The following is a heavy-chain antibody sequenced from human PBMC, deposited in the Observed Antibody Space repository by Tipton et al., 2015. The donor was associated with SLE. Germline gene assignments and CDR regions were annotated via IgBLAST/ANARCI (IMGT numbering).Heavy chain of an antibody. CDR3: ARDQYSSGRWDY. CDR2: ITGTSSYT. J-gene: IGHJ4*02. V-gene: IGHV3-21*01. D-gene: IGHD6-19*01. Sequence: SLRLSCAASGFTFSTYSMNWVRQAPGKGLEWVSSITGTSSYTYYTDSVKGRFTISRDNAENSLFLQMNSLRAEDTAVYYCARDQYSSGRWDYWGQGALVTVSS. CDR1: GFTFSTYS.